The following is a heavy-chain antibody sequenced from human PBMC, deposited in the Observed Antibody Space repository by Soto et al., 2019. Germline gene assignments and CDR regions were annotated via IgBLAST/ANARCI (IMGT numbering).Heavy chain of an antibody. J-gene: IGHJ6*02. Sequence: SETLSLTCTVSGGSISSSSYYWGWIRQPPGKGLEWIGSIYYSGSTYYNPSLKSRVTISVDTSKNQFSLKLSSVTAADTAVYYCARRGSSSSYYYYGMDVWGQGTTVTRLL. CDR2: IYYSGST. CDR1: GGSISSSSYY. V-gene: IGHV4-39*01. D-gene: IGHD6-6*01. CDR3: ARRGSSSSYYYYGMDV.